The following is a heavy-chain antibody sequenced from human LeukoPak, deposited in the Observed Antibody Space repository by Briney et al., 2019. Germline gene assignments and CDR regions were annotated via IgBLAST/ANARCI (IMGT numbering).Heavy chain of an antibody. CDR2: IYYSGST. CDR1: GGSISSYY. CDR3: ARLWLEVPPPLYYYYYYGMDV. D-gene: IGHD3-10*01. V-gene: IGHV4-59*08. J-gene: IGHJ6*02. Sequence: PSQTLSLTCTVSGGSISSYYWSWIRQPPGKGLEWIGYIYYSGSTNYNPSLKSRVTISVDTSKNQFSLKLSSVTAADTAVYYCARLWLEVPPPLYYYYYYGMDVWGQGTTVTVSS.